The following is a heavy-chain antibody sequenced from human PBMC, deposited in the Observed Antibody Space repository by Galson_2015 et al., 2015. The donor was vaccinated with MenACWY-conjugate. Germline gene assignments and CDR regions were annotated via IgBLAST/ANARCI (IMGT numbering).Heavy chain of an antibody. D-gene: IGHD6-13*01. CDR1: GFTFSSFS. Sequence: SLRLSCAASGFTFSSFSMNWVRQAPGKGLEWVSSISATSATIYCADSVKGRFTISRDNAKNSLYLQMSSLRAEDTAVYYCARTAGSVPPWGLGTLVTVSS. J-gene: IGHJ5*02. V-gene: IGHV3-21*01. CDR2: ISATSATI. CDR3: ARTAGSVPP.